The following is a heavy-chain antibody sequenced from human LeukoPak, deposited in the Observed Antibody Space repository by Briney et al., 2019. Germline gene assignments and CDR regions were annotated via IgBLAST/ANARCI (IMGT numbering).Heavy chain of an antibody. CDR3: ARDKDGFDI. CDR2: IYTGGDT. J-gene: IGHJ3*02. Sequence: QPGGTLRLSCAASGLTVSSNSVSWVRQAPGKGLEWVSIIYTGGDTYYADSVKGRFTISRDNFKNTLYLQMNSLTAEDTAVYYCARDKDGFDIWGQGTMVTVSS. V-gene: IGHV3-66*02. CDR1: GLTVSSNS.